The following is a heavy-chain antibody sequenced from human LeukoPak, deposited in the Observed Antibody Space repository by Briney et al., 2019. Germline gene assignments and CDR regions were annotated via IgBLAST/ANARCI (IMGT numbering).Heavy chain of an antibody. J-gene: IGHJ4*02. CDR1: GFTFRIYA. CDR2: IRGIDGST. Sequence: QPGGSLRLSCAASGFTFRIYAMNWVRQAPGKGLEWVSSIRGIDGSTYYADSVKGRFTISRDNSKNTVYLQMNSLRDEDTAVYYCARVYGGPDYWGQGTLVTVSS. D-gene: IGHD4-23*01. CDR3: ARVYGGPDY. V-gene: IGHV3-23*01.